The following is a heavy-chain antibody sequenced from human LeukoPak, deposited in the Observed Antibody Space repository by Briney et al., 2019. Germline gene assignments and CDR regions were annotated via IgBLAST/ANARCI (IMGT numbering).Heavy chain of an antibody. CDR1: GGSISSGDYY. J-gene: IGHJ3*02. CDR2: IYYSGST. V-gene: IGHV4-61*08. CDR3: ARGDYVWGSYRLDAFDI. Sequence: SETLSLTCTVSGGSISSGDYYWSWIRQPPGKGLEWIGYIYYSGSTNYNPSLKSRVTISVDTSKNQFSLKLSSVTAADTAVYYCARGDYVWGSYRLDAFDIWGQGTMVTVSS. D-gene: IGHD3-16*02.